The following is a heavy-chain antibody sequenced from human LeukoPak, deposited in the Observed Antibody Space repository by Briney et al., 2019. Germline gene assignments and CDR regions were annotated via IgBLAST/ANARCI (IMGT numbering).Heavy chain of an antibody. CDR2: MNPNSGNT. CDR3: ARAAMTTVTTSGGMDV. J-gene: IGHJ6*02. Sequence: ASVKVSCKASGYTFTSYDINWVRQATGQGLEWMGWMNPNSGNTGYAQKFQGRVTMTRKTSISTAYMELSSLRSEDTAVYYCARAAMTTVTTSGGMDVWGQGTTVTVSS. V-gene: IGHV1-8*01. D-gene: IGHD4-17*01. CDR1: GYTFTSYD.